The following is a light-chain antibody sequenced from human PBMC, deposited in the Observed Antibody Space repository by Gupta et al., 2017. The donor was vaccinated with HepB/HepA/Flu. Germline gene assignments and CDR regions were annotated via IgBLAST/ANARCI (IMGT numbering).Light chain of an antibody. CDR3: SSYTDNSTLGI. V-gene: IGLV2-14*03. CDR2: DVS. CDR1: SRDVGYNH. J-gene: IGLJ2*01. Sequence: QSALTQPASVSGSPGQSITISCTGTSRDVGYNHVSWYQQHPGKAPNRLMLDVSNRPSGVSNRFACSKSGTTASPTITGLQAGDEAEDDCSSYTDNSTLGIFGGGTKVIVL.